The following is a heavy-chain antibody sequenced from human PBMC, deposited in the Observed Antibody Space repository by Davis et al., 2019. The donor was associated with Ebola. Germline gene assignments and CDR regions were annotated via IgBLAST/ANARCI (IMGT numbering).Heavy chain of an antibody. J-gene: IGHJ6*02. Sequence: GESLKISCAASGFTFSGSAMHWVRQASGKGLEWVGFIRSKAYGGKTQYAASVKGRFTISRDDSKSIAYMQMNSLKTEDTAVYYCTRDLKEPPPSYYYGMDVWGQGTTVIVSS. CDR2: IRSKAYGGKT. V-gene: IGHV3-49*04. CDR3: TRDLKEPPPSYYYGMDV. CDR1: GFTFSGSA. D-gene: IGHD1-26*01.